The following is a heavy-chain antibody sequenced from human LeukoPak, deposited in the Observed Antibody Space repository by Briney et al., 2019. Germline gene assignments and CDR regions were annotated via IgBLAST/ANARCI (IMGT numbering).Heavy chain of an antibody. D-gene: IGHD5-18*01. J-gene: IGHJ5*02. Sequence: GESLKISRKASGYSFASYWVGWVRQMPGKGPEWMGIIYPGDSDTRYSPSFQGQVTISADKSISTAYLQWSSLKASDTAMYYCARHLRLWQNWFDPWGQGTLVTVSS. CDR3: ARHLRLWQNWFDP. CDR2: IYPGDSDT. CDR1: GYSFASYW. V-gene: IGHV5-51*01.